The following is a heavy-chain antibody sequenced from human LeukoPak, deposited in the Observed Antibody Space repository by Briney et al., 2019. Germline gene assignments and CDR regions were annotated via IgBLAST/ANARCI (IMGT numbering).Heavy chain of an antibody. CDR2: ISYDGSNK. CDR1: GFTFSSYA. CDR3: ARDDSGYDEGALLDY. Sequence: PGGSLRLSCAGSGFTFSSYAMHWVRQAPGKGLEWVAVISYDGSNKYYADSVKGRFTISRDNSKNTLYLQMNSLRAEDTAVYYCARDDSGYDEGALLDYWGQGTLVTVSS. J-gene: IGHJ4*02. D-gene: IGHD5-12*01. V-gene: IGHV3-30*04.